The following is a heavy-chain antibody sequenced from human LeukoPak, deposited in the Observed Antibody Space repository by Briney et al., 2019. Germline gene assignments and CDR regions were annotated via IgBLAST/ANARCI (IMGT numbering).Heavy chain of an antibody. CDR3: AKDKGGSGYYPFDY. CDR2: ISWNSGSI. Sequence: GGSLRLSCAASGFTFGDYAMHWVRQAPGKGLEWVSGISWNSGSIGYADSVKGRFTISRDNAKNSLYLQMNSLRAEDTALYYCAKDKGGSGYYPFDYWGQGTLVTVSS. CDR1: GFTFGDYA. V-gene: IGHV3-9*01. D-gene: IGHD3-22*01. J-gene: IGHJ4*02.